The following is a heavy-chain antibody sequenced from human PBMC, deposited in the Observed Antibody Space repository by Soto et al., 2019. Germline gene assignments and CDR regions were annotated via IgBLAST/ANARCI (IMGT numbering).Heavy chain of an antibody. D-gene: IGHD4-17*01. CDR3: ARAYYGDYPAPYYFDY. CDR1: GGSFSGYY. V-gene: IGHV4-34*01. CDR2: INHSGST. Sequence: QVQLQQWGAGLLKPSETLSLTCAVYGGSFSGYYWSWIRQPPGKGLEWIGEINHSGSTNYNPSLKSRVPISVHPSKNQFALELSSVTAADTAVSYCARAYYGDYPAPYYFDYWGQGTLVTVSS. J-gene: IGHJ4*02.